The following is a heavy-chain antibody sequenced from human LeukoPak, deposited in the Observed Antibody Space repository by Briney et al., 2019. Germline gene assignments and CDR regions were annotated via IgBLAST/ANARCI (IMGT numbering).Heavy chain of an antibody. CDR2: IRYDGSNK. CDR3: AKDRVNYYDSSFDP. D-gene: IGHD3-22*01. CDR1: GFTFSSYG. Sequence: GGSLRLSCAASGFTFSSYGMHWVRQAPGKGLEWVAFIRYDGSNKYYADSVKGRFTISRDNSKNTLYLQMNSLRAEDTAVYYCAKDRVNYYDSSFDPWGQGTLVTVSS. V-gene: IGHV3-30*02. J-gene: IGHJ5*02.